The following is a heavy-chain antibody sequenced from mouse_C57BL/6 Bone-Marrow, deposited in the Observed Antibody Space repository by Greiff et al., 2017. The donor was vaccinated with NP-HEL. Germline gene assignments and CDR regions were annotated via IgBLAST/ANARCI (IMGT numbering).Heavy chain of an antibody. D-gene: IGHD2-3*01. J-gene: IGHJ3*01. Sequence: VQLQQSGPGLVQPSQSLSITCTVSGFSLTSYGVHWVRQSPGKGLEWLGVIWSGGSTDYNAAFISRLSISKDNSKSQVFFKMNSLQADDTAIYYCARNSPIYDGYLAWFAYWGQGTLVTVSA. V-gene: IGHV2-2*01. CDR2: IWSGGST. CDR3: ARNSPIYDGYLAWFAY. CDR1: GFSLTSYG.